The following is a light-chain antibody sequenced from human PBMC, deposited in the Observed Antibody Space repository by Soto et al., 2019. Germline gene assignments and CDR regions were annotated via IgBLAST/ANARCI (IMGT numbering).Light chain of an antibody. J-gene: IGKJ1*01. CDR1: SVSSSY. CDR2: GAS. Sequence: TQSPSLLSASTGDRVTISCRMSVSSSYLAWYQQKPGQAPRLLIYGASSRATGIPDRFSGSGSGTDFTLTISRLEPEDFAVYYCQQYGSSPRTFGQGTKVDIK. V-gene: IGKV3-20*01. CDR3: QQYGSSPRT.